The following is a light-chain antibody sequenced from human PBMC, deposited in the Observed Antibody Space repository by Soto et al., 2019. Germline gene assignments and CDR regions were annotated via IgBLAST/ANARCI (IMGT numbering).Light chain of an antibody. CDR3: LEHNNLPWS. CDR1: QGITND. J-gene: IGKJ1*01. V-gene: IGKV1-17*01. CDR2: DAS. Sequence: LSGXVGDXVTIXXRASQGITNDLGWVQQKPGKVPKRLIYDASTLNSGVASRFSGSGSGTEFTLTIRSLQPEDFAACYCLEHNNLPWSFGEGTKVDIK.